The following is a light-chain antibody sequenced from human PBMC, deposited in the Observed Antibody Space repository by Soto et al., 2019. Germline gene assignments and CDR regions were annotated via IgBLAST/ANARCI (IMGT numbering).Light chain of an antibody. J-gene: IGLJ1*01. V-gene: IGLV1-40*01. CDR2: ANS. Sequence: QSVLTQPPSVYGAPGQRVTISCSGSSSNLGAGYDVQWYQQFPGTAPKLLIYANSARPSGVPDRFSGSKSGTSASLAITGLQAEDEADYYCQSYDSSLIVSKVFGTGTKVTVL. CDR3: QSYDSSLIVSKV. CDR1: SSNLGAGYD.